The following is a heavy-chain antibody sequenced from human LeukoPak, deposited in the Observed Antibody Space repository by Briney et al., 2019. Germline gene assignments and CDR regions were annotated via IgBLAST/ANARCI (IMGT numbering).Heavy chain of an antibody. CDR2: INTNTGNP. D-gene: IGHD6-19*01. CDR1: GYTFTSYG. CDR3: ARDRTVAGTIGKYFHH. J-gene: IGHJ1*01. Sequence: ASVKVSCKASGYTFTSYGMNWVRQAPGQGLEWMGWINTNTGNPTYAQGFTGRFIFSLDTSVSTAFLQISRIKAEDTAVYYCARDRTVAGTIGKYFHHWGLGTLVTVSS. V-gene: IGHV7-4-1*02.